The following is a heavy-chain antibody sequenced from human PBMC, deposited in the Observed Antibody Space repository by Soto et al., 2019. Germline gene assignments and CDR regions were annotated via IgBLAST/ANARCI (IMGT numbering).Heavy chain of an antibody. Sequence: EVQLVESEGGLVQPGGSLRVSCAGSGFTFSSNWMHWVRQAPGKGLVWVSRINSEGSSASYADAVMGRFTISRDNAKNTLYLQMNSLRAEDTAVYFCARGPTGWYGFDYWGQGTLVTVSS. J-gene: IGHJ4*02. CDR1: GFTFSSNW. V-gene: IGHV3-74*01. D-gene: IGHD6-19*01. CDR3: ARGPTGWYGFDY. CDR2: INSEGSSA.